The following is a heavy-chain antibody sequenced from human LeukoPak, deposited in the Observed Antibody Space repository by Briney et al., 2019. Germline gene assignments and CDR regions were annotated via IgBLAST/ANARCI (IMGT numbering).Heavy chain of an antibody. J-gene: IGHJ5*02. CDR1: GGSNINHY. Sequence: SETLSLTCTVSGGSNINHYWSWIRQPAGKGLEWIGRIYSSGSANYSPSLKSRVSMSIDTSNNHFSLNLTSVTAADTALYFCARDVRYASGWSTPESWGQGTLVTVSS. D-gene: IGHD6-19*01. CDR3: ARDVRYASGWSTPES. V-gene: IGHV4-4*07. CDR2: IYSSGSA.